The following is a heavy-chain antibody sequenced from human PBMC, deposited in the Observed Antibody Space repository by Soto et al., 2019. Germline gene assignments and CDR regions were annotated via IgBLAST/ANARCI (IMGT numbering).Heavy chain of an antibody. Sequence: SETLSLTCTVSGGAISCYYWTWIRQPAGKGLEWIGRIYSSGSTKYNPSLKSRVTMSLDTSKNQFSLRLTSVTAADTAVYYCARGQRFSDWFDPWGQGTLVTVSS. CDR2: IYSSGST. CDR3: ARGQRFSDWFDP. V-gene: IGHV4-4*07. D-gene: IGHD3-3*01. CDR1: GGAISCYY. J-gene: IGHJ5*02.